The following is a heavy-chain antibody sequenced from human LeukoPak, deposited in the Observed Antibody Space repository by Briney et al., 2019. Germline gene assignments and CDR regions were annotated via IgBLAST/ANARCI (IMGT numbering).Heavy chain of an antibody. Sequence: GGSLPHSRAVSGFTLNNYIMKWVRQAPGKGLEWVSYISSTTTYIYYEDSVKGRFTISRDNAKNSLYLQMNSLRAEDTAVYYCARDLLGDVWGQGTPVTVSS. J-gene: IGHJ6*02. CDR1: GFTLNNYI. V-gene: IGHV3-21*01. CDR2: ISSTTTYI. CDR3: ARDLLGDV.